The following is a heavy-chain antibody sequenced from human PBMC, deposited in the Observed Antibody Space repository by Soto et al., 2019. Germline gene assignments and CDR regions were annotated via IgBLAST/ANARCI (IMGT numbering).Heavy chain of an antibody. CDR2: INHSGST. CDR3: AGVVAGNPGPTYYYYGMDV. Sequence: QVQLQQWGAGLLKPSETLSLTCAVYGGSFSGYYWSWIRQPPGKGLEWIGEINHSGSTNYNPSLKRRVTITLETSKEPFSLKLGSGTAADTAVDYFAGVVAGNPGPTYYYYGMDVWGQGTTVTVSS. D-gene: IGHD2-15*01. CDR1: GGSFSGYY. J-gene: IGHJ6*02. V-gene: IGHV4-34*01.